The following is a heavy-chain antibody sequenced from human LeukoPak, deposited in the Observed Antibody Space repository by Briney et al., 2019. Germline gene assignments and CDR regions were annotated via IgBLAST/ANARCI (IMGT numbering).Heavy chain of an antibody. CDR2: IYPGDSDT. D-gene: IGHD3-16*01. J-gene: IGHJ6*03. V-gene: IGHV5-51*01. CDR3: ARHGPKTWGYYYYYYMDV. CDR1: GYIFSNYW. Sequence: GESLKISCEGSGYIFSNYWIGWVRQMPGKGLEWMGIIYPGDSDTRYSPSFQGQVTISADKSISTAYLQWSSLKASDTAMYYCARHGPKTWGYYYYYYMDVWGKGTTVTVSS.